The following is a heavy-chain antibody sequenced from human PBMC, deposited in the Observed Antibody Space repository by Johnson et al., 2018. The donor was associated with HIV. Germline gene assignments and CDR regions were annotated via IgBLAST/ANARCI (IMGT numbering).Heavy chain of an antibody. CDR3: AKDHAAAEGSEGAFDI. V-gene: IGHV3-23*04. J-gene: IGHJ3*02. CDR1: RFTFSSYA. Sequence: EKLVESGGGLVQPGGSLRLSCAASRFTFSSYAMNWVRQAPGKGLEWVSSISANGDSTYYADSAKGRFTISRDNPKNTFYLQMNSLRAEDTAIYYCAKDHAAAEGSEGAFDIWGQGTMVTVSS. D-gene: IGHD6-13*01. CDR2: ISANGDST.